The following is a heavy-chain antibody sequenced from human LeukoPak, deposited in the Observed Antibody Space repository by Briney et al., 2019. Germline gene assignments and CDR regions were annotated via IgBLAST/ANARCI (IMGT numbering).Heavy chain of an antibody. D-gene: IGHD1-7*01. CDR2: IYTSGST. J-gene: IGHJ4*02. CDR1: GGSISSGSYY. Sequence: SETLSLTCTVSGGSISSGSYYWSWIRQPAGKGLEWIGRIYTSGSTNYNPSLKSRVTISVDTSKNQFSLKLSSVTAADTAVYYCARGQLELPDNLDYWGQGTLVTVPS. V-gene: IGHV4-61*02. CDR3: ARGQLELPDNLDY.